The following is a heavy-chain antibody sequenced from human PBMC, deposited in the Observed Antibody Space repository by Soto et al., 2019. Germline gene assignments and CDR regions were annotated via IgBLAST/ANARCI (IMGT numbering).Heavy chain of an antibody. CDR3: AREPNYYDSSGYPGDDAFDI. CDR2: ISAYNGNT. CDR1: GYTFTSYG. V-gene: IGHV1-18*01. Sequence: ASVKVSCKASGYTFTSYGISWVRQAPGQGLEWMGWISAYNGNTNYAQKLQGRVTMTTDTSTSTAYMELRSLRSDDTAVYYCAREPNYYDSSGYPGDDAFDIWGQGTMVT. J-gene: IGHJ3*02. D-gene: IGHD3-22*01.